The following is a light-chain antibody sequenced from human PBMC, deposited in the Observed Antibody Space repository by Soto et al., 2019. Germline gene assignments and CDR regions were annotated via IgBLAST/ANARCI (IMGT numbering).Light chain of an antibody. V-gene: IGKV3-20*01. J-gene: IGKJ4*01. CDR1: QSVSXSY. CDR3: HQYDSSPLT. Sequence: EIVLTQSPGTLSLSPGXRAXLXCXASQSVSXSYLAWYQQKPGQAPRLLIYGASSRATGIPDRFSGSGSGTDFTLTISRLEPEDFAVYYCHQYDSSPLTFGGGTKVEIK. CDR2: GAS.